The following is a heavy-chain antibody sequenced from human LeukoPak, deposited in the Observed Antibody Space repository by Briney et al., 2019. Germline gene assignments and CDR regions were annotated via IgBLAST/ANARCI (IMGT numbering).Heavy chain of an antibody. J-gene: IGHJ4*02. CDR3: ARDLDSHYYDSSGYDYYFDY. D-gene: IGHD3-22*01. CDR2: ISSSGSTI. CDR1: GFTFSSYE. V-gene: IGHV3-48*03. Sequence: GGSLRLSCAASGFTFSSYEMNWVRQAPGKGLEWVSYISSSGSTICYADSVKGRFTICRDNAKNSLYLQMNSLRAEDTAVYYCARDLDSHYYDSSGYDYYFDYWGQGTLVTASS.